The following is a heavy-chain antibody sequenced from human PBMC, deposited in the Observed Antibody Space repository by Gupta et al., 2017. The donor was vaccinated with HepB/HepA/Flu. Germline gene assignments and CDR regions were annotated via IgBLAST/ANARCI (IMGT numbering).Heavy chain of an antibody. J-gene: IGHJ4*02. V-gene: IGHV5-51*01. CDR1: GYRFTTNW. CDR2: INPVVSDT. CDR3: ARQGGGGVSLDY. D-gene: IGHD2-8*01. Sequence: EVQLVQSGAEVKKPGESLKISCQGFGYRFTTNWIGWGRQMPGKGLEWMAIINPVVSDTRYRPSFRGQVTISVDKSTSTAYLQWSSLKASDTAVYYCARQGGGGVSLDYWGQGALVTVSS.